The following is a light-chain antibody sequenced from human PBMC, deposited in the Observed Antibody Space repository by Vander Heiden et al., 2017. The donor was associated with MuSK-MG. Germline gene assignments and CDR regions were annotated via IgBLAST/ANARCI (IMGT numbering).Light chain of an antibody. CDR2: GAY. CDR1: QSVSSSY. Sequence: EIVLTQSPGTLSLSPGERATLSCRASQSVSSSYLAWYQQKPGQAPRLLIYGAYSRATGIPDRFSGSGSGTDFTLTISRREPEDFAVYYCQQEGSSPRTFGQGTKVEIK. CDR3: QQEGSSPRT. J-gene: IGKJ1*01. V-gene: IGKV3-20*01.